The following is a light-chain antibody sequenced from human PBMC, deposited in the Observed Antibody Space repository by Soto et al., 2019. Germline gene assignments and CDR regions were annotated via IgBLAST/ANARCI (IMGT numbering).Light chain of an antibody. Sequence: IHMTQSASTRSASXGDRVTINFRASQSISSCLAWYQQKPGXPPKLFLYAASNLQSGGPSRFSGSGSGTDFTRTINSLQPEDFATYYGQQAKSFPLTFGQGTRLEI. V-gene: IGKV1-12*01. CDR3: QQAKSFPLT. CDR1: QSISSC. CDR2: AAS. J-gene: IGKJ5*01.